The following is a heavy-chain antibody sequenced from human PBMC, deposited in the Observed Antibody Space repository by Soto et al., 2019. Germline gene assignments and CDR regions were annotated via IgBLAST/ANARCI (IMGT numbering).Heavy chain of an antibody. D-gene: IGHD4-17*01. CDR3: ARDDSGDDFDL. Sequence: QVQLQESGPGLVEPSGTLSLTCAVSGGSTSRTNWWSWVRQPPGQGLEWIGERWRSGTTNYNPSLQSRVTISVDKSKNQFSLKLSSVTAADTALYYCARDDSGDDFDLWGRGTLVTVSS. CDR2: RWRSGTT. CDR1: GGSTSRTNW. V-gene: IGHV4-4*02. J-gene: IGHJ2*01.